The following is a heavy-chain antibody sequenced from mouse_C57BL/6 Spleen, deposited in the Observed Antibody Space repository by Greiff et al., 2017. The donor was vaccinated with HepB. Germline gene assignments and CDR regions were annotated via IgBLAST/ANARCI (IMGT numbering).Heavy chain of an antibody. CDR1: GFTFSDYG. Sequence: EVQLKESGGGLVKPGGSLKLSCAASGFTFSDYGMHWVRQAPEKGLEWVAYISSGSSTIYYADTVKGRFTISRDNAKNTLFLQMTSLRSEDTAMYYCARPGYYYGSSYFFAYWGQGTLVTVSA. V-gene: IGHV5-17*01. J-gene: IGHJ3*01. CDR2: ISSGSSTI. CDR3: ARPGYYYGSSYFFAY. D-gene: IGHD1-1*01.